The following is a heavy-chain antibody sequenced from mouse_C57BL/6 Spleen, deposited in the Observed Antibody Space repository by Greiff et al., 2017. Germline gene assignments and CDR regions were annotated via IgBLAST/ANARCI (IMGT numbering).Heavy chain of an antibody. D-gene: IGHD2-1*01. J-gene: IGHJ2*01. CDR2: ISSGGSYT. CDR3: ASLYGNPFDY. Sequence: EVQVVESGGDLVKPGGSLTLSCAASGFTFSSYGMSWVRQTPDKRLEWVATISSGGSYTYYPDSVKGRFTISRDNAKNTLYLQMSSLKSEDTAMYYCASLYGNPFDYWGQGTTLTVSS. CDR1: GFTFSSYG. V-gene: IGHV5-6*01.